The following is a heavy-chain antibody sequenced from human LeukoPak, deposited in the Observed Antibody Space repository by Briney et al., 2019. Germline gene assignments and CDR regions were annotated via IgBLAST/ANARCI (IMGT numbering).Heavy chain of an antibody. V-gene: IGHV3-30*02. CDR1: GFTFSSYG. D-gene: IGHD5-18*01. CDR2: IRYDGSNK. Sequence: PGGSLRLSCAASGFTFSSYGMHWVRQAPGKGLEWVAFIRYDGSNKYYADSMKGRFTISRDNSKNTLYLQMNSLRAEDTAVYYCAKDIRVVTAKDFENYYYYYMDVWGKGTTVTVSS. J-gene: IGHJ6*03. CDR3: AKDIRVVTAKDFENYYYYYMDV.